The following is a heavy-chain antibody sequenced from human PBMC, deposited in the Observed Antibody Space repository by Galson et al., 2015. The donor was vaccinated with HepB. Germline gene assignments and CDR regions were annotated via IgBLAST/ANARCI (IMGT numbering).Heavy chain of an antibody. J-gene: IGHJ1*01. CDR2: ISTFNGNR. V-gene: IGHV1-18*01. D-gene: IGHD4-17*01. CDR1: GYTFTSYG. CDR3: ARDPGDYGDTPEYFQH. Sequence: SVKVSCKASGYTFTSYGLSWVRQAPGQGLEWMGWISTFNGNRNYAPKFQGRVTMTTDTSTSTAYMELSRLRSDDTAVYYCARDPGDYGDTPEYFQHWGQGTLVTVSS.